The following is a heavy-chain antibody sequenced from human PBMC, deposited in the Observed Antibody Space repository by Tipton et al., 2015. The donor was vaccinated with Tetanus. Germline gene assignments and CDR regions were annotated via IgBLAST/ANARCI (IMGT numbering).Heavy chain of an antibody. CDR2: IYQTGTT. D-gene: IGHD2-2*01. CDR3: ARGWSECSSWSCSPFDS. V-gene: IGHV4-30-4*01. CDR1: GASFSSGDYY. J-gene: IGHJ4*02. Sequence: TLSLTCTVSGASFSSGDYYWSWIRKPPGKDLEWIGYIYQTGTTYYNPSLKGRVTISMDTSKSQFSLSLTSATAADTAVYYCARGWSECSSWSCSPFDSWGQGTLVTVSS.